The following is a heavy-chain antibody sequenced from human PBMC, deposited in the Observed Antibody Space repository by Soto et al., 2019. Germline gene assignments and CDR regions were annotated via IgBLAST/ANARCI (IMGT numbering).Heavy chain of an antibody. V-gene: IGHV4-34*01. Sequence: SETLSLTCGVYGGSFSGYRWNWIRQSSGQGLEWIGEINHSGTTKYNPSLESRINLSVDTSKKQFSLKMFSVTAADTAIYYCARGWRFDPWGQGTQVTVSS. J-gene: IGHJ5*02. D-gene: IGHD1-1*01. CDR3: ARGWRFDP. CDR2: INHSGTT. CDR1: GGSFSGYR.